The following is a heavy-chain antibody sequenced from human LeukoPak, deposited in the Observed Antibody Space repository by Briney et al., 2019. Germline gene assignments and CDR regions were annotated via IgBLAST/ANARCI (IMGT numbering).Heavy chain of an antibody. V-gene: IGHV3-30*02. D-gene: IGHD3-9*01. Sequence: PGGSLRLSCAASGFTFSSYGMHWVRQAPGKGLERVAFIRYDGSNKYYADSVKGRFTISRDNSKNTLYLQMNSLRAEDTAVYYCTKDGPLTGYYAFDIWGQGTMVTVSS. CDR1: GFTFSSYG. J-gene: IGHJ3*02. CDR3: TKDGPLTGYYAFDI. CDR2: IRYDGSNK.